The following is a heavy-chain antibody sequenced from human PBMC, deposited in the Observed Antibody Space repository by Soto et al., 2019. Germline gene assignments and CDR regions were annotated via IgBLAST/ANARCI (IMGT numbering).Heavy chain of an antibody. Sequence: PSETLSLTCTFSGGSISSGVYYWSRIRQHPGKGLEWIGYIYYSGSTYYNPSLKSRVTISVDTSKNQFSLKLSSVTAADTAVYYCARYYASTGQRSQYPDYWCPGTQVTV. CDR1: GGSISSGVYY. J-gene: IGHJ4*02. V-gene: IGHV4-31*03. CDR3: ARYYASTGQRSQYPDY. CDR2: IYYSGST. D-gene: IGHD3-22*01.